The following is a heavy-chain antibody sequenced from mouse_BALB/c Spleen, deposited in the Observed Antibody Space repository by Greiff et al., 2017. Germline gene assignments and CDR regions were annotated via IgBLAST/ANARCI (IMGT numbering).Heavy chain of an antibody. CDR2: IWGGGST. D-gene: IGHD2-4*01. Sequence: QVQLKESGPGLVAPSQSLSITCTVSGFSLSRYSVHWVRQPPGKGLEWLGMIWGGGSTDYNSALKSRLSISKDNSKSQVFLKMNSLQADDTAIYYCAKNAYDYDGAYWGQGTLVTVSA. V-gene: IGHV2-6-4*01. CDR3: AKNAYDYDGAY. J-gene: IGHJ3*01. CDR1: GFSLSRYS.